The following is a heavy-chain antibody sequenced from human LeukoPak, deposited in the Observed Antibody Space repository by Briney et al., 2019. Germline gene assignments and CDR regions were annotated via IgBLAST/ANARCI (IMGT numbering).Heavy chain of an antibody. D-gene: IGHD1-1*01. CDR2: INPNSGGT. CDR1: GYTFTGYY. Sequence: ASVKVSCKASGYTFTGYYMHWVRQAPGQGLEWMGWINPNSGGTNYAQKFQGRVTMTRDTSISTAYMELSRLRSDDTAVYYCARDLGTTGKWHQHYYYYMDVWGKGTTVTVSS. V-gene: IGHV1-2*02. CDR3: ARDLGTTGKWHQHYYYYMDV. J-gene: IGHJ6*03.